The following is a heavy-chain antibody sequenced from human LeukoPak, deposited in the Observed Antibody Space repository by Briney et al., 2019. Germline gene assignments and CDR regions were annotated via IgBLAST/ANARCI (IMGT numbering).Heavy chain of an antibody. CDR1: GYAFSGGY. CDR3: ATEIGGVPY. V-gene: IGHV1-2*07. J-gene: IGHJ4*02. CDR2: INPNNGDA. Sequence: ASVKVSCKTSGYAFSGGYDIYWVRQAPGQGLECMGWINPNNGDANYGHKFRGRVTMTRDTSISTAYLEVNVVTLDDTAVYYCATEIGGVPYWGQGSQLTVSS. D-gene: IGHD2-8*01.